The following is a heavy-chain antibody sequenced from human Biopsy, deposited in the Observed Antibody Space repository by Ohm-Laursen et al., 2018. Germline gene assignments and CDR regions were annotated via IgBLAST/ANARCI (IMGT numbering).Heavy chain of an antibody. D-gene: IGHD2-15*01. J-gene: IGHJ4*02. Sequence: TLSLTWTVSGCSICSYYWSWIPQAPGKGLEWFGFISNSGNTNYNPSLKSRVTISADTSKNQFSLKLGSVTVADTAVFYCARRGSGGRSFDYWGQGSLVTVSS. V-gene: IGHV4-59*08. CDR3: ARRGSGGRSFDY. CDR2: ISNSGNT. CDR1: GCSICSYY.